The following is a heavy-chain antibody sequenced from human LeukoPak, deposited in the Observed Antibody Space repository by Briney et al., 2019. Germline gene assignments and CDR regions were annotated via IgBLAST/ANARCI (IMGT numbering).Heavy chain of an antibody. Sequence: PSETLSLTCTVSYYSISRGHYWGWIRQSPGRGLEWIGSLYRDGEATYNPSLKSRVTISVDTSKNQFSLKLSSVTAADTAVYYCARRLKNYYYYMDVWGKGTTVTVSS. CDR2: LYRDGEA. CDR1: YYSISRGHY. CDR3: ARRLKNYYYYMDV. J-gene: IGHJ6*03. V-gene: IGHV4-38-2*02.